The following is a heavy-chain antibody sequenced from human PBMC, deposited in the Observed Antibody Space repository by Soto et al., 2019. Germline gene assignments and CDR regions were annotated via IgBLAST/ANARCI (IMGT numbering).Heavy chain of an antibody. CDR3: AGAAGMGYYYYGMDV. J-gene: IGHJ6*02. CDR1: GYTFTSYY. CDR2: INPSGGST. Sequence: QVQLVQSGAEVKKPGASVKVSCKASGYTFTSYYMHWVRQAPGQGLEWMGIINPSGGSTSYAQKFHGRVTMTRDTSTSTVYMELSSLRSEDTAVYYCAGAAGMGYYYYGMDVWGQGTTVTVSS. D-gene: IGHD6-13*01. V-gene: IGHV1-46*01.